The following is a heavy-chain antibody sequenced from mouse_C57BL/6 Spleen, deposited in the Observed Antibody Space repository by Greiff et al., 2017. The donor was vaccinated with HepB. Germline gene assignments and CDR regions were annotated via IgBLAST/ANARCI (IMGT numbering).Heavy chain of an antibody. Sequence: QVQLQQSGPELVKPGASVKISCKASGYAFSSSWMNWVKQRPGKGLEWIGRIYPGDGDTNYNGKFKGKATLTADKSSSTAYRQLSSLTSADSAVYFCARPPGTGDWYFDVWGTGTTVTVSS. CDR1: GYAFSSSW. CDR2: IYPGDGDT. CDR3: ARPPGTGDWYFDV. D-gene: IGHD4-1*01. V-gene: IGHV1-82*01. J-gene: IGHJ1*03.